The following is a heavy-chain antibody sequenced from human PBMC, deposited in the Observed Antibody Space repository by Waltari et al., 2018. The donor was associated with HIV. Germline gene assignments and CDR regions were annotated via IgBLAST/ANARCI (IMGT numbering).Heavy chain of an antibody. D-gene: IGHD1-26*01. CDR3: VKDNELLNA. J-gene: IGHJ6*02. Sequence: QVHLVESGGAVVQPGGSLRLPCAAPGFHTRHYSMHWVRQAPGKGPQWLASIRDDIRTTPYADSVKGRFTIFRDNAKDTLYLRINNLRVEDTALYYCVKDNELLNAWGQGSTVIVSS. V-gene: IGHV3-30*02. CDR1: GFHTRHYS. CDR2: IRDDIRTT.